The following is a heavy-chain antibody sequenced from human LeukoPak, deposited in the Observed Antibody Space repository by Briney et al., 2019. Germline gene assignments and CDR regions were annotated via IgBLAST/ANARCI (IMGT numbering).Heavy chain of an antibody. Sequence: KPSETLSLTCTVSGGSISSSRDYWGWIRQPPGKGLEWIGSIYYSGSTYYNPSLKSRVTISVDTSKNQFSLKLSSVTAVDTAVYYCARHVEIAVAGPIDYWGQGTLVTVSS. V-gene: IGHV4-39*01. J-gene: IGHJ4*02. D-gene: IGHD6-19*01. CDR2: IYYSGST. CDR1: GGSISSSRDY. CDR3: ARHVEIAVAGPIDY.